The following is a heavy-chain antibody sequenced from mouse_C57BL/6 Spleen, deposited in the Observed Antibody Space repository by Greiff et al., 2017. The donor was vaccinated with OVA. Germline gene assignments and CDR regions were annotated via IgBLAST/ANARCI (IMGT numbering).Heavy chain of an antibody. V-gene: IGHV1-53*01. D-gene: IGHD2-4*01. Sequence: QVQLKQPGTELVKPGASVKLSCKASGYTFTSYWMHWVKQRPGQGLEWIGNINPSNGGTNYNEKFKSKATLTVDKSSSTAYMQLSSLTSEDSAVYYCARYDYDHYAMDYWGQGTSVTVSS. CDR2: INPSNGGT. CDR3: ARYDYDHYAMDY. CDR1: GYTFTSYW. J-gene: IGHJ4*01.